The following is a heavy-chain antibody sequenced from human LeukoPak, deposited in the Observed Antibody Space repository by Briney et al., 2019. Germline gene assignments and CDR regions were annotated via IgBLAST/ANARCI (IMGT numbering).Heavy chain of an antibody. V-gene: IGHV3-48*01. J-gene: IGHJ4*02. CDR3: ARAATGWYSPIDY. Sequence: GGSLRLSCVASGFTFGSYAMNWVRQAPGKGLEWISYISSSSSTINYADSVKGRFTISRDNAKNSLYLQMNSLRAKDTAVYYCARAATGWYSPIDYWGQGTLVTVSS. CDR2: ISSSSSTI. CDR1: GFTFGSYA. D-gene: IGHD6-19*01.